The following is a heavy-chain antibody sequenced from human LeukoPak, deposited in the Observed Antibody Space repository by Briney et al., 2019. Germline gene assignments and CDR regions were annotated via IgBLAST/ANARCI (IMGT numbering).Heavy chain of an antibody. CDR3: ASCAGGWYVGGQDY. V-gene: IGHV3-30*04. CDR1: GFTFSSYA. CDR2: ISYDGSNK. Sequence: PGGSLRLSCAASGFTFSSYAMHWVRQAPGKGLEWVAVISYDGSNKYYADSVKGRFTISRDNSKNTLYLQMNSLRAEDTAVYYCASCAGGWYVGGQDYWGQGTLVTVSS. J-gene: IGHJ4*02. D-gene: IGHD6-19*01.